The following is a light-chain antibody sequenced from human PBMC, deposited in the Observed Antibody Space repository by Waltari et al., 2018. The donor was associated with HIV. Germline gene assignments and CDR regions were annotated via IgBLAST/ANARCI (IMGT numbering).Light chain of an antibody. CDR1: QIINNW. CDR3: QQYNSHSYA. J-gene: IGKJ2*01. V-gene: IGKV1-5*03. Sequence: DVQMTQSPSTLSAGVGDKVTITCRASQIINNWLAWYQQKPGKPQKLLIYKTSYLESGVPSRFSGSGSGAVFTLMIDGLQPDDFATYYCQQYNSHSYAFGQGTKVDVK. CDR2: KTS.